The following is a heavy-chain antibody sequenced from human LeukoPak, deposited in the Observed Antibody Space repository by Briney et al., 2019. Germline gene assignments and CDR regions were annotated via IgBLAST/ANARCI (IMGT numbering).Heavy chain of an antibody. V-gene: IGHV3-9*01. CDR1: GFTFDDYA. Sequence: GKSLRLSCAASGFTFDDYAMHWVRQAPGKGLEWVSGISWNSGSIGYADSVKGRFTISRDNAKNSLYLQMNSLRAEDTALYYCAKDHHSSSWHWFDPWGQGTLVTVSS. CDR3: AKDHHSSSWHWFDP. CDR2: ISWNSGSI. D-gene: IGHD6-13*01. J-gene: IGHJ5*02.